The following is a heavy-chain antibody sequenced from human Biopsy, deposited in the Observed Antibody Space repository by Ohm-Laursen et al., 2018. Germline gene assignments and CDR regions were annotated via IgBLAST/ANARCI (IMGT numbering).Heavy chain of an antibody. J-gene: IGHJ6*02. Sequence: GTLSLTCAVYGESFSGYYWTWIRQPPGKGLEWIGHTYKGGNTNHNPSLKSRVSMSVDTSKSQLSLTLRSVTAADTAVYYCARDLPSSYYYAMDVWGQGTTVTVSS. CDR2: TYKGGNT. V-gene: IGHV4-34*01. CDR3: ARDLPSSYYYAMDV. CDR1: GESFSGYY.